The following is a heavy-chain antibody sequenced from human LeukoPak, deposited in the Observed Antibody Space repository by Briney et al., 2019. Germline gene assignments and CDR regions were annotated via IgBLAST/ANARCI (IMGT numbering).Heavy chain of an antibody. V-gene: IGHV1-46*01. J-gene: IGHJ4*02. CDR2: VNPSGGST. CDR3: ARRHKDYYQIDY. CDR1: GYTFTSYY. D-gene: IGHD1-26*01. Sequence: ASVKLSCKASGYTFTSYYLHWVRQAPGQGLEWMGMVNPSGGSTSYAQKFQGRVTMTRDTSTTTVYMELSSLRSDDTAVFYCARRHKDYYQIDYWGQGTLVTVSS.